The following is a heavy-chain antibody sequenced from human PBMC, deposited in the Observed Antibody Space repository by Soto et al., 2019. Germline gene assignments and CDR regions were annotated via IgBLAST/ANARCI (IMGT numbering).Heavy chain of an antibody. Sequence: SETLSLTCAVYGGSFSGYYWSWIRQPPGKGLEWIGEINHSGSTNYNPSLKSRVTISVDTSKSQFSLKLSSVTAADTAVYYCSRTTPSDYWGQGTLVTVSS. CDR2: INHSGST. V-gene: IGHV4-34*01. CDR1: GGSFSGYY. CDR3: SRTTPSDY. D-gene: IGHD4-4*01. J-gene: IGHJ4*02.